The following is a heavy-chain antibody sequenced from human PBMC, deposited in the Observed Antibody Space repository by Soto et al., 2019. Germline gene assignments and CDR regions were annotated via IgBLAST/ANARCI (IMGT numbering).Heavy chain of an antibody. J-gene: IGHJ4*02. CDR3: AKGSSDSPTLRPCYFAY. CDR2: ISYDGSNK. V-gene: IGHV3-30*18. D-gene: IGHD3-16*01. Sequence: PGGSLRLSCAASGFTFSNYGMHWVRQAPGKGLEWVAVISYDGSNKYYADSVKGRFTISRDNSKNTLYLQMNSLRAEDTAVYYCAKGSSDSPTLRPCYFAYWGQGTLVTVSS. CDR1: GFTFSNYG.